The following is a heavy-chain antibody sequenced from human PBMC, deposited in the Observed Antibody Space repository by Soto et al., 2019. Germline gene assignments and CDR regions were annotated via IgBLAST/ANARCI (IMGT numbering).Heavy chain of an antibody. V-gene: IGHV1-46*01. D-gene: IGHD2-21*02. CDR1: GYTFTSYY. J-gene: IGHJ5*02. Sequence: ASVKVSCKASGYTFTSYYMHWVRQAPGQGLEWMRIINPSGGSTSYAQKFQGRVTMTRDTSTSTVYMELSSLRSEDTAVYYCASGTVVTRWFDPWGQGTLVTVSS. CDR2: INPSGGST. CDR3: ASGTVVTRWFDP.